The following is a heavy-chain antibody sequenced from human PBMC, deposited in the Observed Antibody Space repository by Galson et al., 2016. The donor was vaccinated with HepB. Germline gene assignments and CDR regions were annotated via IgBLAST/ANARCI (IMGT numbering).Heavy chain of an antibody. Sequence: SLRLSCAASGFSFSDYYMSWIRQAPGKGLEWVSYIIGSGSTISYADSVKGRFTISRDNSKNSLYLQMNSLRTEDTALYYCAKDNYSSHIGYYGMDVWGQGTTVTVSS. CDR2: IIGSGSTI. J-gene: IGHJ6*02. V-gene: IGHV3-11*01. D-gene: IGHD6-13*01. CDR1: GFSFSDYY. CDR3: AKDNYSSHIGYYGMDV.